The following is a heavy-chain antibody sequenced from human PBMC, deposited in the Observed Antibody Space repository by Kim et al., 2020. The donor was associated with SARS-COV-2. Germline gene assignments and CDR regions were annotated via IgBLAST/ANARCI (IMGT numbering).Heavy chain of an antibody. CDR3: ARGGGYP. Sequence: SSSRTIYYADSEQGRFTISRDNAKNSLYLQMNRLRAEDTAVSYCARGGGYPWGQGTTVTVSS. D-gene: IGHD3-16*01. J-gene: IGHJ6*02. CDR2: SSSRTI. V-gene: IGHV3-48*01.